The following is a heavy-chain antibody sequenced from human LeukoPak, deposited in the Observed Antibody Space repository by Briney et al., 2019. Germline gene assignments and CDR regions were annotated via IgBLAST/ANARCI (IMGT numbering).Heavy chain of an antibody. Sequence: GGSLRLSCAASGSTFSSYAMSWVRQAPGKGLEWVSAISGSGGSTYYADSVKGRFTISRDNSKNTLYLQMNSLRAEDTAVYYCAKEGGRRFLEWLFSPFDYWGQGTLVTVSS. CDR3: AKEGGRRFLEWLFSPFDY. CDR1: GSTFSSYA. J-gene: IGHJ4*02. V-gene: IGHV3-23*01. D-gene: IGHD3-3*01. CDR2: ISGSGGST.